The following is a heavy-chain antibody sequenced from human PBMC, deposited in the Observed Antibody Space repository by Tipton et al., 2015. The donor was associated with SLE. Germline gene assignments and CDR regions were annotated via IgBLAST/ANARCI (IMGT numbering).Heavy chain of an antibody. D-gene: IGHD6-6*01. CDR1: GGSIRSYY. Sequence: TLSLTCTVSGGSIRSYYWSWIRQPPGKRLEWIGYIDYTRGMKYHPSLESRVTISLDTSKNQFSLILNSVTAADTAVYYCARQSMAARPDFDFWGQGTLVTVSS. CDR2: IDYTRGM. J-gene: IGHJ4*02. CDR3: ARQSMAARPDFDF. V-gene: IGHV4-59*01.